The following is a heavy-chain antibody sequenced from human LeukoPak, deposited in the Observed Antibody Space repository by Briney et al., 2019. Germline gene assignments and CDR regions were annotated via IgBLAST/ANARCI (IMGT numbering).Heavy chain of an antibody. V-gene: IGHV1-2*06. J-gene: IGHJ4*02. CDR2: INPNSGGT. CDR1: GYTLTGYY. Sequence: ASVKVSCKASGYTLTGYYMHWVRQAPGQGLEWMGRINPNSGGTNYAQKFQGRVTMTRDTSISTAYMELSRLRSDDTAVYYCARPSSSSDFDYWGQGTLVTVSS. D-gene: IGHD6-6*01. CDR3: ARPSSSSDFDY.